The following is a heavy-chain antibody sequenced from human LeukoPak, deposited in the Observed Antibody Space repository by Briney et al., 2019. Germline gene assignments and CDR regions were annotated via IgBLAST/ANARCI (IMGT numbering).Heavy chain of an antibody. D-gene: IGHD3-22*01. CDR1: GDSISSSYW. Sequence: SGTLSLTCAVSGDSISSSYWWSWVRQPPGKGLEWIGEIYHSGSTNYNPSLKSRVTISVDKSKNQFSLKLTSVTAADTAVYYCARGRRITMIGYVRPFDYWGQGTLVTVSS. V-gene: IGHV4-4*02. CDR3: ARGRRITMIGYVRPFDY. J-gene: IGHJ4*02. CDR2: IYHSGST.